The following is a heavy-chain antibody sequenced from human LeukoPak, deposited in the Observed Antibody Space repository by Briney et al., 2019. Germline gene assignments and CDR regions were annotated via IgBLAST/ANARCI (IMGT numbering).Heavy chain of an antibody. CDR2: MNPNSGNT. Sequence: ASVKVSCKASGYTFTSYDINWVRQATGQGLEWMGWMNPNSGNTGYAQKFQGRVTITRNTSISTAYMELSSLRSEDTAVYYCARGLWGVPAANGDDYWGQGTLVTVSS. D-gene: IGHD2-2*01. CDR1: GYTFTSYD. CDR3: ARGLWGVPAANGDDY. J-gene: IGHJ4*02. V-gene: IGHV1-8*03.